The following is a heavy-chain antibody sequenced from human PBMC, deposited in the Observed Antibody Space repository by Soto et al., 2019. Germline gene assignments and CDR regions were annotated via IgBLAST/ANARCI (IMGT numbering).Heavy chain of an antibody. CDR2: IYYSGST. Sequence: QVQLHESGPGLVKPSRTLSLTCTVSGGSISSGDYYWNWIRQPPGKGLEWIGSIYYSGSTYYSPSLQSPVAISVGTAKNQFSLKLTSVTAGDTAVYYCVRGDPGACNRTSCNDAFALWGRGTMVAVPS. CDR3: VRGDPGACNRTSCNDAFAL. D-gene: IGHD2-2*01. J-gene: IGHJ3*01. CDR1: GGSISSGDYY. V-gene: IGHV4-30-4*01.